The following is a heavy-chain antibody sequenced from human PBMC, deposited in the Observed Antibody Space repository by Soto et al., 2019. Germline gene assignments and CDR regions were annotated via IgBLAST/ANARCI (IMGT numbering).Heavy chain of an antibody. J-gene: IGHJ6*02. CDR1: GGSISSYY. Sequence: QVQLQESGPGLVKPSETLSLTCTVSGGSISSYYWSWIRQPPGKGLEWIGYIYYSGSTNYNPSLKSRVTISVDTSKNQFSLKLSSVTAADTAVYYCARAHPGPLIAARRGGDYYYYGMDVWGQGTTVTVSS. CDR2: IYYSGST. D-gene: IGHD6-6*01. CDR3: ARAHPGPLIAARRGGDYYYYGMDV. V-gene: IGHV4-59*01.